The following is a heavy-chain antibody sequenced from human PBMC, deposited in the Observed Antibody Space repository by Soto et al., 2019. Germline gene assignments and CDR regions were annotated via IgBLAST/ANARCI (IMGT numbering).Heavy chain of an antibody. CDR2: INVYNGNT. V-gene: IGHV1-18*04. J-gene: IGHJ4*02. CDR1: GYTFTSNS. Sequence: GASVKVSCKASGYTFTSNSIGWVRQAPGQGLEWMGWINVYNGNTKYAQQLQGRVTLTTDTSTSTAYMDLRSLRSDDTAVYYCARQVYTVVTPFDYWGQGALVTVSS. CDR3: ARQVYTVVTPFDY. D-gene: IGHD2-21*02.